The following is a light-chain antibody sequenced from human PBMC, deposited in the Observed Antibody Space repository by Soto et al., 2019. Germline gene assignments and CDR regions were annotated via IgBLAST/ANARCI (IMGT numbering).Light chain of an antibody. J-gene: IGLJ1*01. CDR3: AAWDDSLNGLYV. CDR1: SSNIGSNT. V-gene: IGLV1-44*01. Sequence: SVLTQPPSASGTPGQRVTISCSGSSSNIGSNTVNWYQQLPGTAPKLFIYSNNRRPSGVPDRFSGSKSGTSASLAISGLQSEDEADYSCAAWDDSLNGLYVFGTGTKVTLL. CDR2: SNN.